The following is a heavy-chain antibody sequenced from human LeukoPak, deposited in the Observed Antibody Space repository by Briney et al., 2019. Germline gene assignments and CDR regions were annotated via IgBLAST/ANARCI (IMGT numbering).Heavy chain of an antibody. V-gene: IGHV4-59*01. Sequence: SETLSLTCTVSGGSISSYYWSWIRQPPGKGLEWIGYIYYSGSTNYNPSLKSRVTISLNTTKNNSPLKLISVTGADAAVDYCAGWGFANHSYHYGMDWGDEGTTITAS. CDR1: GGSISSYY. J-gene: IGHJ6*02. CDR3: AGWGFANHSYHYGMDW. CDR2: IYYSGST. D-gene: IGHD1-26*01.